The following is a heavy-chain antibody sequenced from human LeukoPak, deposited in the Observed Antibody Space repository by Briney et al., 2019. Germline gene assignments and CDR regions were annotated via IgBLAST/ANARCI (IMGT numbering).Heavy chain of an antibody. D-gene: IGHD5-24*01. V-gene: IGHV1-2*02. CDR1: GYTFTGYY. Sequence: ASVKVSCQASGYTFTGYYMHGVRQAPGKGLEWMGWINTNSGGTNYAQKFQGRVTMTRDTSISTAYMELSRLTYDDTAVYYCARLGGEMATSGDYWGQGTLVTVSS. J-gene: IGHJ4*02. CDR3: ARLGGEMATSGDY. CDR2: INTNSGGT.